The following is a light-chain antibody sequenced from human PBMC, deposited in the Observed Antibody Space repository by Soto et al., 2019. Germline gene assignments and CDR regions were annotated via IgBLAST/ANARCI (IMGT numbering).Light chain of an antibody. J-gene: IGKJ4*01. V-gene: IGKV3-15*01. CDR1: QSVGRN. Sequence: EIMMTQSPATLSVSPGERATLSCRASQSVGRNLAWYQQKPGQAPRLLIYDTSTRATSIPARFSGSVSGTEFTLTISSLQSEDFAVYYCQHYNNWPLTFGGGTTVEIK. CDR2: DTS. CDR3: QHYNNWPLT.